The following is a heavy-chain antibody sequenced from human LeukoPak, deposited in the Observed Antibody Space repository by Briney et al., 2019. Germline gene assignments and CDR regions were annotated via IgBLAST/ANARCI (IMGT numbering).Heavy chain of an antibody. CDR3: ARDVPPGGFDP. Sequence: PGGSLRLSCAASGFTFSSYSMNWVRQAPGKELEWVSSISSSSSYIYYADSVKGRFTISRDNAKNSLYLQMNSLRAEDTAVYYCARDVPPGGFDPWGQGTLVTVSS. CDR1: GFTFSSYS. D-gene: IGHD2-2*01. V-gene: IGHV3-21*01. CDR2: ISSSSSYI. J-gene: IGHJ5*02.